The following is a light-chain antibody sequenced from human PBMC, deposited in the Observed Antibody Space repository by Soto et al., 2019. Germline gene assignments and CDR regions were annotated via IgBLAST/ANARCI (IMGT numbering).Light chain of an antibody. V-gene: IGLV2-11*01. CDR2: AVN. CDR1: SSDVGDYNY. CDR3: CSYAGSYTWV. J-gene: IGLJ3*02. Sequence: QSALTQPRSVSGSPGQSVTISCTGTSSDVGDYNYVSWYQQHPGKAPKLLIYAVNMRPSGVPDRFSGSKSGNTASLTISGLQAEDEADYSCCSYAGSYTWVFGGGTKMTFL.